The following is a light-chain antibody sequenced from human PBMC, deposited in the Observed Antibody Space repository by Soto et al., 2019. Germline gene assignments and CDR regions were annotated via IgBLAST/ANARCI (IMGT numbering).Light chain of an antibody. Sequence: EIVMTQSPASLSVSPGERATICCSASQSVSSNLAWYQQKPGQAPRLLIYGASTRATGIPARFSGSGSGTEFTLTISSLQSEDFAVYYCQQYNNWPPITFGQGTRLEIK. J-gene: IGKJ5*01. CDR3: QQYNNWPPIT. CDR2: GAS. CDR1: QSVSSN. V-gene: IGKV3-15*01.